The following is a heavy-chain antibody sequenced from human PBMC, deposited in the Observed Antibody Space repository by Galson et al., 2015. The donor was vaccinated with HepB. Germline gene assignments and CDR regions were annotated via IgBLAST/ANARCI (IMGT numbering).Heavy chain of an antibody. V-gene: IGHV3-23*01. CDR2: IGTSGSPT. CDR1: GFTFSSYA. CDR3: AKSSRNYYDLPLDY. Sequence: SLRLSCAASGFTFSSYAMTWVRQAPGRGLEWVSAIGTSGSPTYYADSVKGRFTISRDNSKNTLYLQMSSLRAEDSAVYYCAKSSRNYYDLPLDYWGQGTLATVSS. D-gene: IGHD3-22*01. J-gene: IGHJ4*02.